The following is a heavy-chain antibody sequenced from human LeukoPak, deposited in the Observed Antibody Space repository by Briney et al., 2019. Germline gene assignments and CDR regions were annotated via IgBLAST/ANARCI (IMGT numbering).Heavy chain of an antibody. D-gene: IGHD3-3*01. V-gene: IGHV3-30*02. CDR1: GFTFSSYG. CDR3: AKDATIFGAAPLRGFDP. CDR2: IRYDGSNK. J-gene: IGHJ5*02. Sequence: GGSLRLSCAASGFTFSSYGMHWVRQAPGKGLEWVAFIRYDGSNKYYADSVKGRFTISRDNSKNTLYLQMNSLRAEDTAVYYCAKDATIFGAAPLRGFDPWGQGTLVTVSS.